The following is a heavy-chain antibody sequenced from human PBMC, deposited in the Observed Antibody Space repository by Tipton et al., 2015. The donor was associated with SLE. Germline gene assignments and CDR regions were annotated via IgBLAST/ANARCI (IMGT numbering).Heavy chain of an antibody. CDR1: GFTFGDYA. Sequence: SLRLSCAASGFTFGDYAMHWVRQAPGEGLEWVSGISWNSGSIGYADSVKGRFTISRDNAKNSLYLQMSSLRAEDTALYYCAKTGPYGSGSYYKGEYFQHWGQGTLVTVSS. CDR3: AKTGPYGSGSYYKGEYFQH. D-gene: IGHD3-10*01. CDR2: ISWNSGSI. J-gene: IGHJ1*01. V-gene: IGHV3-9*01.